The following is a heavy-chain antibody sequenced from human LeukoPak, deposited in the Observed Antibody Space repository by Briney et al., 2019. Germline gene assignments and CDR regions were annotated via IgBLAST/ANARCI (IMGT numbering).Heavy chain of an antibody. CDR1: GGSISSGSYY. J-gene: IGHJ2*01. CDR2: IYTSGST. D-gene: IGHD3-22*01. Sequence: PSQTLSLTCTVSGGSISSGSYYWSWIRQPAGKGLEWIGRIYTSGSTNYNPSLKSRVTISVDTSKNQFSLKLSSVTAADTAVYYCAREYYYDSSGSYWYFDLWGRGTLVTVSS. CDR3: AREYYYDSSGSYWYFDL. V-gene: IGHV4-61*02.